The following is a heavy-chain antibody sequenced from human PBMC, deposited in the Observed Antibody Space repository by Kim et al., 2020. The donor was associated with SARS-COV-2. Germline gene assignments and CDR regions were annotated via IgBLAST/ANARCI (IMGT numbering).Heavy chain of an antibody. CDR1: GFTFSSYS. J-gene: IGHJ4*02. Sequence: GGSLRLSCAASGFTFSSYSMNWVRQAPGKGLEWVSSISSSSSYIYYADSVKGRFTISRDNAKNSLYLQMNSLRAEDTAVYYCARVLVSVVPAANYWGQGTLVTVSS. V-gene: IGHV3-21*01. CDR2: ISSSSSYI. D-gene: IGHD2-2*01. CDR3: ARVLVSVVPAANY.